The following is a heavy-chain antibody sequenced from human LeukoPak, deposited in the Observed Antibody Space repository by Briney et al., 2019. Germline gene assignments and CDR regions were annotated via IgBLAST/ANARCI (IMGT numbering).Heavy chain of an antibody. J-gene: IGHJ4*02. CDR1: GFTFDDYG. Sequence: GGYLRLSCAASGFTFDDYGMSWVRPAPGKGLEWVSGINWNGGSTGYADSVKGRFTISRDNAKNSLYLQMNSLRAEDTALYYCARDSGSYAFDYWGQGTLVTVSS. D-gene: IGHD1-26*01. CDR3: ARDSGSYAFDY. V-gene: IGHV3-20*04. CDR2: INWNGGST.